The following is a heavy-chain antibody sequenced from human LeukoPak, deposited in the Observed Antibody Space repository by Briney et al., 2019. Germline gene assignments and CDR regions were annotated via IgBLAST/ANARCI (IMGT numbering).Heavy chain of an antibody. J-gene: IGHJ4*02. CDR1: GFTFRSYS. V-gene: IGHV3-48*02. CDR3: EGTYYFGSGSHYFVY. D-gene: IGHD3-10*01. Sequence: PGGSLRLACAASGFTFRSYSVSWVRQAPGKGLEWVSHISRIGTIYYADSVKGRFTISRDNAKNSLYLQMNSLRDEDTAVYYCEGTYYFGSGSHYFVYWGQGTLVTVSS. CDR2: ISRIGTI.